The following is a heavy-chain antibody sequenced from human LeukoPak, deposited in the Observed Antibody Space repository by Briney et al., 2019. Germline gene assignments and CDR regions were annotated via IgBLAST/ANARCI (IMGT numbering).Heavy chain of an antibody. V-gene: IGHV1-46*01. CDR3: ARDTLTYYYDSSGYYSGLDY. CDR1: GYTFTSYY. D-gene: IGHD3-22*01. J-gene: IGHJ4*02. CDR2: INPNRGST. Sequence: ASVKVSVKASGYTFTSYYMYWVRQAPGQGLAWMGIINPNRGSTSYAQKFQGRVTMTRDMSTSTVYMELSSLRSEDTAVYYCARDTLTYYYDSSGYYSGLDYWGQGTLVTVSS.